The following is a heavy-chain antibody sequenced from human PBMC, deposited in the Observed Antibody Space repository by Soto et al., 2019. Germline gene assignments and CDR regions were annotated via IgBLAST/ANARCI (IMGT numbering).Heavy chain of an antibody. CDR3: ARDLNDPVFGPSGDY. CDR1: GGPFNKYA. D-gene: IGHD3-10*02. Sequence: GASVKVSCKASGGPFNKYAISWVRQAPGQGLEWMGGIIPMFGKANYAQKFQDRVTITADEFTSTAYMELSSLRSEDTAVYYCARDLNDPVFGPSGDYWGQGTLVTVSS. CDR2: IIPMFGKA. J-gene: IGHJ4*02. V-gene: IGHV1-69*13.